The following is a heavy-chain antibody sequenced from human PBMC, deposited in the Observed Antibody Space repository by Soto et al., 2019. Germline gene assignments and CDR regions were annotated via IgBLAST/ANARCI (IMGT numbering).Heavy chain of an antibody. CDR2: IRGSSNNI. CDR1: GFNLTNYE. CDR3: AAEALCGADCYFFEY. J-gene: IGHJ4*02. Sequence: EVKLLETGGGSVQPGGSLRLSCAVSGFNLTNYEMNWVRQVPGKGLEWISKIRGSSNNIYYADSVKGRFTISRDNANNLLFLQMNSLRAEDTAFYYWAAEALCGADCYFFEYWGQGTLVTVSS. V-gene: IGHV3-48*03. D-gene: IGHD2-21*02.